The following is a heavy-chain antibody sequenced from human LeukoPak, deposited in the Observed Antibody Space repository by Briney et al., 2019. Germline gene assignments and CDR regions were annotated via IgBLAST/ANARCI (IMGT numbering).Heavy chain of an antibody. V-gene: IGHV4-34*01. D-gene: IGHD3-10*01. Sequence: SETLSLTCAVYGGSFSGYYWSWIRQPPGKGLEWIGEINHSGSTNYNPSLRSRVTISVDTSKNQFSLKLSSVTAADTAVYYCAREIWFGEPRAFDIWGQGTMVTVSS. CDR2: INHSGST. CDR3: AREIWFGEPRAFDI. J-gene: IGHJ3*02. CDR1: GGSFSGYY.